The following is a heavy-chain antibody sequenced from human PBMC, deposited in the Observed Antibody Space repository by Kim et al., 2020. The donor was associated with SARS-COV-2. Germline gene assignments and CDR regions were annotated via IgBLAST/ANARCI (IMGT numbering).Heavy chain of an antibody. CDR1: GGSISSSSYY. CDR3: ARGTASSSWFLEENTIDY. J-gene: IGHJ4*02. Sequence: SETLSLTCTVSGGSISSSSYYWGWIRQPPGKGLEWIGSIYYSGSTYYNPSLKSRVTISVDTSKNQFSLKLSSVTAADTAVYYCARGTASSSWFLEENTIDYWGQGTLVTVSS. CDR2: IYYSGST. D-gene: IGHD6-13*01. V-gene: IGHV4-39*07.